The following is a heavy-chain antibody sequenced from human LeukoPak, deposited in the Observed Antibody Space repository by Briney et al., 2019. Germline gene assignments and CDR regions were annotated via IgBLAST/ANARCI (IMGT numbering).Heavy chain of an antibody. Sequence: AAVKVSCKASGYTFTSYGISWVRQAPGQGLEGMGWISAYNGNTNYAQKLQGRVTMTTDTSTSTAYMELRSLRSDDTAVYYCARDRTTMVEAFDIWGQGTMVTVSS. CDR3: ARDRTTMVEAFDI. V-gene: IGHV1-18*01. CDR1: GYTFTSYG. J-gene: IGHJ3*02. CDR2: ISAYNGNT. D-gene: IGHD5-18*01.